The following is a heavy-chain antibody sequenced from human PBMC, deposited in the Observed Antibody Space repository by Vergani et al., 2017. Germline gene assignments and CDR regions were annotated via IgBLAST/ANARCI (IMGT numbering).Heavy chain of an antibody. CDR2: ISSSSSTI. V-gene: IGHV3-48*01. Sequence: EVQLVESGGGLVQPGGSLRLSCAASGFTFSSYSMNWVRQAPGKGLEWVSYISSSSSTIYYADSVKGRFTISRDNAKNSLYLQMNSLRAEDTAVYYCAKGHSSGTSLSDYWGQGTLVTVSS. CDR3: AKGHSSGTSLSDY. J-gene: IGHJ4*02. D-gene: IGHD3-22*01. CDR1: GFTFSSYS.